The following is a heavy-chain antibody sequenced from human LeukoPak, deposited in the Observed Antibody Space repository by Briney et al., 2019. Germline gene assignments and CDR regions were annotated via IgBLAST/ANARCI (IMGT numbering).Heavy chain of an antibody. D-gene: IGHD3-22*01. CDR3: AKTNYYDSSGLTADHLDY. Sequence: PGGSLRLSCAASGFTFSSYAMSWVRQAPGKGLEWVSAISGSGGSTYYADSVKGRFTISRDNSKNTLYLQMNSLRAGDTAVYYCAKTNYYDSSGLTADHLDYWGQGTLVTVSS. V-gene: IGHV3-23*01. J-gene: IGHJ4*02. CDR2: ISGSGGST. CDR1: GFTFSSYA.